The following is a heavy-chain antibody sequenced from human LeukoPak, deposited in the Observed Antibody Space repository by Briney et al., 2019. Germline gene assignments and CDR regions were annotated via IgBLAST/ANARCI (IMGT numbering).Heavy chain of an antibody. CDR1: GYNFTSYW. CDR3: ARQWLLLENWFDP. CDR2: IYPGDSET. J-gene: IGHJ5*02. D-gene: IGHD3-22*01. V-gene: IGHV5-51*01. Sequence: GESLKISCKGSGYNFTSYWIGWVRQMPGKGLEWMGIIYPGDSETRYSPSFQGQVTISADKSISTAYLQWSSLKASDTAMYYCARQWLLLENWFDPWGQGTLVTVSS.